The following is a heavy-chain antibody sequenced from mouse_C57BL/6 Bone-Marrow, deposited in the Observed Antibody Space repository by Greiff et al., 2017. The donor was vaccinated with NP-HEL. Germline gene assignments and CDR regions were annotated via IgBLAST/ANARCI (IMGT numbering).Heavy chain of an antibody. V-gene: IGHV5-16*01. CDR1: GFTFSDYY. Sequence: EVQRVESEGGLVQPGSSMKLSCTASGFTFSDYYMAWVRQVPEKGLDWVANINYDGSSTYYLDSLKSRFIISRDNAKNILYLQMSSLKSEDTATYYCARNGLNYYAMDYWGQGTSVTVSS. CDR3: ARNGLNYYAMDY. J-gene: IGHJ4*01. D-gene: IGHD1-1*01. CDR2: INYDGSST.